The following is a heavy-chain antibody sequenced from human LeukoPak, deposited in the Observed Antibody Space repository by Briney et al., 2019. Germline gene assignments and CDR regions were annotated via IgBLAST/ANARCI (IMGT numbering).Heavy chain of an antibody. CDR3: ARRGWVTMIVVVIGNAFDI. J-gene: IGHJ3*02. Sequence: GGSLRLSCAASGFTFSSYSMNWVRQAPGKGLEWVSSISSSSSYIYYADSVKGRFTISRDNSKNTLYLQMNSLRAEDTAVYYCARRGWVTMIVVVIGNAFDIWGQGTMVTVSS. CDR2: ISSSSSYI. CDR1: GFTFSSYS. D-gene: IGHD3-22*01. V-gene: IGHV3-21*04.